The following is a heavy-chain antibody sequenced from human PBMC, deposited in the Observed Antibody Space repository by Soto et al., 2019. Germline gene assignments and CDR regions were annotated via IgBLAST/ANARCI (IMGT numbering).Heavy chain of an antibody. D-gene: IGHD3-3*01. Sequence: SVKVSSKASGCTLSSYTISWVRQAPGQGLEWMGRIIPILGIANYAQKFQGRVTITADKSTSTAYMELSSLRSEDTAVYYCAVQLRFFEDTERGPLDYYYRHVWGKGTTVTVSS. CDR2: IIPILGIA. J-gene: IGHJ6*03. CDR1: GCTLSSYT. V-gene: IGHV1-69*02. CDR3: AVQLRFFEDTERGPLDYYYRHV.